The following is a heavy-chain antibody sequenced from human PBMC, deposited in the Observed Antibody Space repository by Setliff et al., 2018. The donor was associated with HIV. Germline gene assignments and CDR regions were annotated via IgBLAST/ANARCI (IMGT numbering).Heavy chain of an antibody. CDR3: ARAGRSGSYNHYYYYYMDV. Sequence: GASVKVSCKVSGYTFTDYYMHWVQQAPGKGLEWMGLVDPEDGETIYAEKFQGRVTITADTSTDTAYMELSSLRSEDTAVYYCARAGRSGSYNHYYYYYMDVWGKGTTVTVSS. V-gene: IGHV1-69-2*01. D-gene: IGHD1-26*01. J-gene: IGHJ6*03. CDR2: VDPEDGET. CDR1: GYTFTDYY.